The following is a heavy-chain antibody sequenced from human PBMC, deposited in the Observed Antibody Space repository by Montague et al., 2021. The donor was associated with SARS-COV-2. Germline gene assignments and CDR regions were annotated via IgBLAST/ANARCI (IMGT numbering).Heavy chain of an antibody. V-gene: IGHV4-39*01. Sequence: SETLSLTCTVSGGSLSSSSCCWGWLRPPPGLGLDWVGCFICSRSYNYSPTLQSPVTISVYTTKYPFSLNLGSATAAATAVCACAIPQKLTAFHYWGQGSLVTVSS. J-gene: IGHJ4*02. D-gene: IGHD6-13*01. CDR1: GGSLSSSSCC. CDR3: AIPQKLTAFHY. CDR2: FICSRSY.